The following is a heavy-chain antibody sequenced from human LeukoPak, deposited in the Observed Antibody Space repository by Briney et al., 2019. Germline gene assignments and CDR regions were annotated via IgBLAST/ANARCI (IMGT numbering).Heavy chain of an antibody. J-gene: IGHJ4*02. CDR1: GYTLTAYY. CDR2: MNPNSGVT. D-gene: IGHD5-12*01. Sequence: ASVKVSCKASGYTLTAYYIHWVRQAPGQGLEWMGWMNPNSGVTHYAQTFQGRVTMTRDTSINTASMELSRLTSDDTAVYYCARGGGYDITSRNFDYWGQGTLVTVSS. CDR3: ARGGGYDITSRNFDY. V-gene: IGHV1-2*02.